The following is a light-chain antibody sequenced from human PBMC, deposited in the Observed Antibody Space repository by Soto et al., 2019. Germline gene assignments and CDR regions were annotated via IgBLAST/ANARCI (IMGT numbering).Light chain of an antibody. J-gene: IGKJ1*01. CDR1: QSISSY. CDR3: QQSYSTPLT. V-gene: IGKV1-39*01. CDR2: AAS. Sequence: DIQMTQSPSSLSASVGDRVTITCRASQSISSYLNWYQQKPGKAPKLLIYAASSLQSGVPSRFSGSGSGTDFTLTISLLQPEDFATYYGQQSYSTPLTCGQGTKVES.